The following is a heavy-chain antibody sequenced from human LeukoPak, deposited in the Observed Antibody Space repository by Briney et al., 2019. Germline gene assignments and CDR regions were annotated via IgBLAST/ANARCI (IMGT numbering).Heavy chain of an antibody. CDR1: GFTFSSYA. J-gene: IGHJ3*02. D-gene: IGHD2-8*01. V-gene: IGHV3-23*01. CDR3: AKTPAYCTNGVCYTHAFDI. Sequence: GGSLRLSCAASGFTFSSYAMSWVRQAPGKGLEWVSAISGSGGSTYYADSVKGWFTISRDNSKNTLYLQMNSLRAEDTAVYYCAKTPAYCTNGVCYTHAFDIWGQGTMVTVSS. CDR2: ISGSGGST.